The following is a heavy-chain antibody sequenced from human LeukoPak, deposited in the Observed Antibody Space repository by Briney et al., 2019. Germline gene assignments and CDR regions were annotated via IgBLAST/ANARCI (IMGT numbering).Heavy chain of an antibody. D-gene: IGHD5-18*01. J-gene: IGHJ5*02. Sequence: ASVKVSCKASGYTFTSYGISWVRQAPGQGLEWMGWISAYNGNTNYAQELQGRVTMTTDTSTSTAYMELRSLRSDDTAVYYCARDSRGYSYGYGIGNNWFDPWGQGTLVTVSS. CDR2: ISAYNGNT. V-gene: IGHV1-18*01. CDR1: GYTFTSYG. CDR3: ARDSRGYSYGYGIGNNWFDP.